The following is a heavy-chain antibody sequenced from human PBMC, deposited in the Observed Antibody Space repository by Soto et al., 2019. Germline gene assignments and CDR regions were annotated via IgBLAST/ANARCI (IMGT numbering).Heavy chain of an antibody. CDR3: ARGWGRIFDY. J-gene: IGHJ4*02. V-gene: IGHV4-34*01. Sequence: QVRLQQWGAGRLKPSETLSLTGAVYGGSFSGYYWNWIRQPPGKGLEWIGEINHSGSTNYIPSLKSRVTLSVDTSKNQFSLKLSSVTAADTAVYYCARGWGRIFDYWGQGTLVTVSS. CDR1: GGSFSGYY. CDR2: INHSGST. D-gene: IGHD7-27*01.